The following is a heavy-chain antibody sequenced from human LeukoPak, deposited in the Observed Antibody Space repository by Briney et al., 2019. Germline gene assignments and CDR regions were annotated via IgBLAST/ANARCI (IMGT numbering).Heavy chain of an antibody. CDR3: ARMVYGGTSGY. V-gene: IGHV3-74*01. CDR1: GFTFSSFW. CDR2: INSDGSST. Sequence: AGGSLRLSCAASGFTFSSFWMNWVRQAPGKGLVWVSRINSDGSSTSYADSVKGRFTISRDNAKNTLYLQMNSLRAEDTAMYYCARMVYGGTSGYWGQGTLVTVSS. D-gene: IGHD4-23*01. J-gene: IGHJ4*02.